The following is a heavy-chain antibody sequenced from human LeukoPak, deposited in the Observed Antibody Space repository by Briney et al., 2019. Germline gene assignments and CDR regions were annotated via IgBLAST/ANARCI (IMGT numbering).Heavy chain of an antibody. V-gene: IGHV5-51*01. D-gene: IGHD2-15*01. CDR2: IYPGDSDT. CDR3: ARTFPYCSGGSCYDAFDI. J-gene: IGHJ3*02. CDR1: GYSFTSYW. Sequence: GESLKISCKGSGYSFTSYWIGWVRQMPGKGLEWMGIIYPGDSDTRYSPSFQGQVTISADKSISTAYLQWSSLKASDTAMYYCARTFPYCSGGSCYDAFDIRGQGTMVTVSS.